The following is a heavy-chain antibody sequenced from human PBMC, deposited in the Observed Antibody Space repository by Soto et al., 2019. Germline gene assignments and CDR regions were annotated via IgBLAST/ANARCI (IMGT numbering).Heavy chain of an antibody. J-gene: IGHJ6*02. D-gene: IGHD6-13*01. CDR2: ISAYNGNT. Sequence: QVQLVQSGAEVKKPGASVKVSCKASGYTFTSYVISWVRQAPGQGLEWMGWISAYNGNTDYAQKLQGRVTMTTDTSTSTAYMELRSLRSDDTAVYYCASYREQLVLYGMDVWGQGTTVTVSS. CDR1: GYTFTSYV. CDR3: ASYREQLVLYGMDV. V-gene: IGHV1-18*01.